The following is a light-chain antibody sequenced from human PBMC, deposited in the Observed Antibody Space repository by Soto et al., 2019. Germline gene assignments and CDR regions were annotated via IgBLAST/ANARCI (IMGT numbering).Light chain of an antibody. V-gene: IGLV2-14*01. CDR1: SSDIGGYDY. J-gene: IGLJ1*01. Sequence: QSVLTQTASVXVSPGQTITISCTGTSSDIGGYDYVSWYQQRPGKAPKLMIYEVRYRPSGFSNRFSGSKSGNTASLKISGLKAEDEADYYCCSYTRTRNHYFFGSWTKVTVL. CDR3: CSYTRTRNHYF. CDR2: EVR.